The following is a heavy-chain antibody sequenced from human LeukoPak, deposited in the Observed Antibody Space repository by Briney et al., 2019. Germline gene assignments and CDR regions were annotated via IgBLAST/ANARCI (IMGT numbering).Heavy chain of an antibody. J-gene: IGHJ1*01. D-gene: IGHD3-22*01. CDR3: ARAPADIGGYYPEYFRH. Sequence: GGSLRLSCAASGFTFSRYWMHWVRQAPGKGLVWVSRIKSDGSTNYADSVKGRFTISRDNAKNTVSLQMNSLRAEDTGVYYCARAPADIGGYYPEYFRHWGQGTLVTVSS. V-gene: IGHV3-74*01. CDR1: GFTFSRYW. CDR2: IKSDGST.